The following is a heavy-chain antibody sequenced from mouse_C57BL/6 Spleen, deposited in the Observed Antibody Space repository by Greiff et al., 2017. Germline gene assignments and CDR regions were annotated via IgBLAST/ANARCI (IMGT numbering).Heavy chain of an antibody. CDR2: IWGDGST. CDR3: AAHITTVVAGPYWYFDV. J-gene: IGHJ1*03. V-gene: IGHV2-3*01. CDR1: GFSLTSYG. D-gene: IGHD1-1*01. Sequence: QVQLKESGPGLVAPSQSLSITCTVSGFSLTSYGVSWVRQPPGKGLEWLGVIWGDGSTNYPSALISRLAISEDNCKSQVFLKLNSLQTDDTATYYCAAHITTVVAGPYWYFDVWGTGTTVTVSS.